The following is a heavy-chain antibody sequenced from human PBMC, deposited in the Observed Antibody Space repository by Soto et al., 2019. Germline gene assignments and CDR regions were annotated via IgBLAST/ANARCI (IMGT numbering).Heavy chain of an antibody. Sequence: GGSLRLSCTASGFIFSAYVIHWVRQAPGKGLEWVAVISYDGNNKYYADSVKGRFTISRDNSKNMMYLQMSSLRPDDTAVYFCARDTGSDFWSGLTQSDPWGHGTPVPVSP. CDR1: GFIFSAYV. CDR3: ARDTGSDFWSGLTQSDP. D-gene: IGHD3-3*01. V-gene: IGHV3-30-3*01. CDR2: ISYDGNNK. J-gene: IGHJ5*02.